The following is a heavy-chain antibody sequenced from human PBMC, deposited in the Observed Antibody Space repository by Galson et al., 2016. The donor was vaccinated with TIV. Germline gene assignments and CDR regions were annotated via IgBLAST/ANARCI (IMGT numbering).Heavy chain of an antibody. V-gene: IGHV1-69*04. CDR1: GGIFSNFV. Sequence: SVKVSCKASGGIFSNFVISWVRQAPGQGLEWMGRFTPVFGITNYAQKFRDRVSITADKSTSTVYMELSSLTSQDTAIYYCARDKKYAKYYFDFWGQGTQVTVSS. CDR2: FTPVFGIT. J-gene: IGHJ4*02. CDR3: ARDKKYAKYYFDF.